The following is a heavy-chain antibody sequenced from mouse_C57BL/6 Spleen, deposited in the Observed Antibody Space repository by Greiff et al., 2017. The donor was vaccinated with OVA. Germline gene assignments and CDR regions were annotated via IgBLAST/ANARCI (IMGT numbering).Heavy chain of an antibody. D-gene: IGHD1-1*01. J-gene: IGHJ2*01. CDR1: GYTFTDYE. CDR2: IDTETGGT. V-gene: IGHV1-15*01. CDR3: TRRNYGSFDY. Sequence: VQLQQSGAELVRPGASVTLSCTASGYTFTDYEMHWVQQTPVHGLEWIGAIDTETGGTAYNPQFKGNAILPADKSSSTAYMYLQSLTSDDAAVEYCTRRNYGSFDYWGQGTTLTVSS.